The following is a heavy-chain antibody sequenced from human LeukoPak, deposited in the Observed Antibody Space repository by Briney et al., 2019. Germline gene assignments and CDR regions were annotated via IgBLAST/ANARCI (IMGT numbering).Heavy chain of an antibody. J-gene: IGHJ4*02. V-gene: IGHV1-3*01. CDR3: AREAGYDSSGIYSPTLGY. CDR2: INAGNGNT. Sequence: ASVTVSCKASGYTLTSYAMHWVRQAPGRRLEWMGWINAGNGNTKYSQKFQGRVTITRDTSASTAYMELSSLRSEDTAVYYCAREAGYDSSGIYSPTLGYWGQGTLVTVSS. D-gene: IGHD3-22*01. CDR1: GYTLTSYA.